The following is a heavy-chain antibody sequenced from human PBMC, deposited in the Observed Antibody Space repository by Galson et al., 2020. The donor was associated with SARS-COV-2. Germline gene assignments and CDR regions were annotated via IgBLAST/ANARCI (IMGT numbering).Heavy chain of an antibody. CDR3: ARQGVNMIVLVTVPGWYFDL. CDR2: VYPSGTT. Sequence: SETLSLTCTVSGYSVSTTNYWGWVRQPPGRGLEWIGRVYPSGTTYYHPSLKSRVTIPVDTSKNQFSLRLDSVPAADTALYYCARQGVNMIVLVTVPGWYFDLWGRGTLVTVSS. J-gene: IGHJ2*01. CDR1: GYSVSTTNY. V-gene: IGHV4-38-2*02. D-gene: IGHD3-22*01.